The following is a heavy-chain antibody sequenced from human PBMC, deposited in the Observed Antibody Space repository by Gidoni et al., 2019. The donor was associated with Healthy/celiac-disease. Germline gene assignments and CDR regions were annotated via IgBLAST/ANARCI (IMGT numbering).Heavy chain of an antibody. Sequence: QVQLQESGPGLVKPSETLSLTCTVPGGSISSYYWSWIRQPPGKGLEWIGYIYYSGSTNYNPSLKSRVTISVDTSKNQFSLKLSSVTAADTAVYYCARDRQPGIAVAGRYWYFDLWGRGTLVTVSS. V-gene: IGHV4-59*01. D-gene: IGHD6-19*01. J-gene: IGHJ2*01. CDR2: IYYSGST. CDR3: ARDRQPGIAVAGRYWYFDL. CDR1: GGSISSYY.